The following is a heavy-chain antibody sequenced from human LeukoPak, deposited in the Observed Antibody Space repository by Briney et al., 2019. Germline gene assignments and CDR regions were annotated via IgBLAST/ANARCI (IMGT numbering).Heavy chain of an antibody. Sequence: GGSLRLSCATSGFTFSSYPISWVRQAPGKGLEWVSTISGSGATTYYADSVKGRFTISRDNSKNTLYLQMNSLRAEDTALYYCAKEAVVGGPDYWGQGTLVTVSS. V-gene: IGHV3-23*01. CDR3: AKEAVVGGPDY. D-gene: IGHD2-15*01. CDR1: GFTFSSYP. J-gene: IGHJ4*02. CDR2: ISGSGATT.